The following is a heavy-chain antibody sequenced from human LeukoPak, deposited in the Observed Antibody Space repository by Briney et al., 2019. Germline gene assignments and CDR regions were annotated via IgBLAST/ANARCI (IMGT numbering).Heavy chain of an antibody. D-gene: IGHD6-19*01. V-gene: IGHV3-23*01. Sequence: PGGSLRLSCAASGFTFSSYAMSWVRQAPGKGLEWVSAISGSGGSTYYAAPVKGRFTISRDNSKNTLYLQMNSLRAEDTAVYYCAKDHIGQWLVRDYWGEGTLVTVSS. CDR2: ISGSGGST. CDR1: GFTFSSYA. J-gene: IGHJ4*02. CDR3: AKDHIGQWLVRDY.